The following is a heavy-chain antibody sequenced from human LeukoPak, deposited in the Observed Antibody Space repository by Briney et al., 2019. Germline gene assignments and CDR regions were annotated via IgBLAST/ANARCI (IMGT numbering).Heavy chain of an antibody. J-gene: IGHJ4*02. CDR2: ISGSGGRT. CDR3: AKGTGDSGSSIDY. CDR1: GFTFSSYA. D-gene: IGHD6-13*01. V-gene: IGHV3-23*01. Sequence: GGSLRLSCAASGFTFSSYAMTWVRQAPGKGLEWVSGISGSGGRTYYADSVKGRFTVSRDNSKNTLFLQMNSLRAEDTAAYYCAKGTGDSGSSIDYWGQGTLVTVSS.